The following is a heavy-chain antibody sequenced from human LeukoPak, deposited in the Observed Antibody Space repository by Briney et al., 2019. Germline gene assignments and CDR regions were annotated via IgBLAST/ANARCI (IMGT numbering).Heavy chain of an antibody. CDR3: ARAHYTFSRYGGFDY. J-gene: IGHJ4*02. Sequence: PSETLSLTCAVYGGSFSGYYWSWIRQPPGKWLEWIGEINHSGSTNYNPSLKSRVTISVDTSKNQFSLKLSSVTAADTAVYYCARAHYTFSRYGGFDYWGQGTLVTVSS. D-gene: IGHD3-3*01. V-gene: IGHV4-34*01. CDR1: GGSFSGYY. CDR2: INHSGST.